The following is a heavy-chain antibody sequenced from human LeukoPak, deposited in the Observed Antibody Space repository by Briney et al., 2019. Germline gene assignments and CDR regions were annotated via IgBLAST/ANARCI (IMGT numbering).Heavy chain of an antibody. J-gene: IGHJ5*02. D-gene: IGHD3-9*01. CDR3: AKDKRDILTGYNWFGP. CDR1: GFTFDDYA. Sequence: GGSLRLSCAASGFTFDDYALHWVRQAPGKGLEWVSGISWNSGSIGYADSVKGRFTISRDNAKNSLYLQMNSLRAEDTALYYCAKDKRDILTGYNWFGPWGQGTLVTVSS. V-gene: IGHV3-9*01. CDR2: ISWNSGSI.